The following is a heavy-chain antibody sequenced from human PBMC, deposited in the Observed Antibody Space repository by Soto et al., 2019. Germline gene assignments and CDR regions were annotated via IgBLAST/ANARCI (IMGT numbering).Heavy chain of an antibody. CDR3: ARRGLSSSSTFRYYYYGMDV. J-gene: IGHJ6*02. D-gene: IGHD6-6*01. CDR2: MNPNSGNT. Sequence: QVQLVQSGAEVKKPGASVKVCCKASGYTFTSYDINWVRQATGQGLEWMGWMNPNSGNTDYAQKFQGRVTMTRNTSISTAYMELSSLRSEDTAVYYCARRGLSSSSTFRYYYYGMDVWGQGTTVTVSS. V-gene: IGHV1-8*01. CDR1: GYTFTSYD.